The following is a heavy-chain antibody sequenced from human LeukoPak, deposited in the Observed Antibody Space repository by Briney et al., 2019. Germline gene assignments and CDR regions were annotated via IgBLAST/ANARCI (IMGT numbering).Heavy chain of an antibody. V-gene: IGHV3-21*01. D-gene: IGHD3-10*01. Sequence: PGGSLRLSCAASGFTFSSYSMNWVRQAPGKGLEWVSSISSSSSYIYYADSVKGRFTISRDNAKNSLYLQMNSLRAEDTAVYYCARDLGGSGRRPPDYWGQGTLVTVSS. J-gene: IGHJ4*02. CDR3: ARDLGGSGRRPPDY. CDR2: ISSSSSYI. CDR1: GFTFSSYS.